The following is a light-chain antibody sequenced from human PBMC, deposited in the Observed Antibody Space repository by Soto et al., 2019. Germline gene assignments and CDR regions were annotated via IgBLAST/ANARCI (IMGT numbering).Light chain of an antibody. J-gene: IGLJ1*01. V-gene: IGLV2-14*01. CDR2: DVS. CDR3: SSYTSSSPGV. Sequence: QSALTQPASVSGSPGQSITISCTGTSSDVGAYNYVSWYQQHPGKAPKLLIYDVSNRPSGVSSRFSGSKSGNTASLTISGLQAEDEADYYCSSYTSSSPGVFGTGTKLTVL. CDR1: SSDVGAYNY.